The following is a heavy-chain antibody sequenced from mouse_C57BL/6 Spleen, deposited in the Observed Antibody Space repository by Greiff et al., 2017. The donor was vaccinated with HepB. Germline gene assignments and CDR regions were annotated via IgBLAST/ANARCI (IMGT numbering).Heavy chain of an antibody. D-gene: IGHD2-4*01. CDR3: ARWDYGCFDY. V-gene: IGHV5-16*01. CDR1: GFTFSDYY. J-gene: IGHJ2*01. CDR2: INYDGSST. Sequence: EVMLVESEGGLVQPGSSMKLSCTASGFTFSDYYMAWVRQVPEKGLEWVANINYDGSSTYYLDSLKSRFIISRDNAKNILYLQMSSLKSEDTATYYCARWDYGCFDYWGQGTTLTVSS.